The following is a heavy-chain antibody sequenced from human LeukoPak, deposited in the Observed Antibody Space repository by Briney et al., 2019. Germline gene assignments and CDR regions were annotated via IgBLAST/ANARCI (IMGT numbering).Heavy chain of an antibody. CDR1: GGSISSYY. D-gene: IGHD3-3*01. J-gene: IGHJ6*03. Sequence: PSETLSLTCTVSGGSISSYYWSWIRQPPGKGLEWIGYIYYSGSTNYNPSLKSRVTISVDTSKNQFSLKLSSVTAADTAVYYCARIHKFTIFGVVIPNSAYYYYYMDVWAKGPRSSSP. CDR2: IYYSGST. V-gene: IGHV4-59*01. CDR3: ARIHKFTIFGVVIPNSAYYYYYMDV.